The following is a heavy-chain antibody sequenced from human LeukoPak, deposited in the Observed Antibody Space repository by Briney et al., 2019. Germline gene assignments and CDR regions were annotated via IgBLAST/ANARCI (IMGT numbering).Heavy chain of an antibody. CDR3: ARDLYSRRMDYYGSGSYFAY. CDR1: GYTFTSYD. D-gene: IGHD3-10*01. V-gene: IGHV1-8*01. CDR2: MNPNSGNT. Sequence: AAVKVSCKASGYTFTSYDINWVRQATGQGLGWMGWMNPNSGNTGYAQKFQGRVTMTRNTPISTAYMELSSLRSEHTAVYYCARDLYSRRMDYYGSGSYFAYWGQGALVTVSS. J-gene: IGHJ4*02.